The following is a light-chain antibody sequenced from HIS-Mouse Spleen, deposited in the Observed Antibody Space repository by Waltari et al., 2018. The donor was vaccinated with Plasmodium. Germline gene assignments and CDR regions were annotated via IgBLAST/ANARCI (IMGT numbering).Light chain of an antibody. CDR3: CSYAGSSTFV. CDR1: SSDVGGYNL. V-gene: IGLV2-23*03. Sequence: QSALTQPASVSGSPGQSITISCTGTSSDVGGYNLLSWYQQHPGKAPKLMIYEGSKRPSGVSNRFSGSKSGNTASLTISGLQAEDEADYYCCSYAGSSTFVFGGGTKLTVL. CDR2: EGS. J-gene: IGLJ3*02.